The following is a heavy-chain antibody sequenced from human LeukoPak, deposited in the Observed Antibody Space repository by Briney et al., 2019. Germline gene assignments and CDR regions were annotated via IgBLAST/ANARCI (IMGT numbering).Heavy chain of an antibody. CDR2: IIPILGIA. CDR3: ARGRTVTTAYYFDY. D-gene: IGHD4-17*01. J-gene: IGHJ4*02. CDR1: GGTFSSYA. V-gene: IGHV1-69*04. Sequence: ASVKVSCKASGGTFSSYAISWVRQAPGQGLEWIGRIIPILGIANYAQKFQGRVTITVDKSTSTAYMELSSLRSEDTAVYYCARGRTVTTAYYFDYWGQGTLVTVSS.